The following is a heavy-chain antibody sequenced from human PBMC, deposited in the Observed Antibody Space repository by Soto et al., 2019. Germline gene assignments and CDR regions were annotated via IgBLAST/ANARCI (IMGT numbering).Heavy chain of an antibody. CDR1: GFTFDDYA. V-gene: IGHV3-9*01. J-gene: IGHJ4*02. D-gene: IGHD1-26*01. CDR3: AGDPSGNRDFDY. Sequence: GCSLRLSCAASGFTFDDYAMHWVRQAPGKGLEWVSCISWSSGSIGYADSVKGRFTISRDNAKNSLYLQMNSLRAEDTAVYYCAGDPSGNRDFDYWGQGX. CDR2: ISWSSGSI.